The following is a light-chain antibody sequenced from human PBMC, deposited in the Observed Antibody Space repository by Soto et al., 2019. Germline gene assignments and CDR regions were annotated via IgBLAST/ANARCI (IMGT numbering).Light chain of an antibody. J-gene: IGLJ1*01. CDR2: EVS. V-gene: IGLV2-14*01. Sequence: QSALTQPASVSGSTGQSITISCTGTSSDVGGYNYVSWYQQHPGKAPKLMIYEVSNRPSGVSNRFSGSKSGNTASLTISGLQAEDEADYYCSSYTSSSTQVFGTGTKLTVL. CDR1: SSDVGGYNY. CDR3: SSYTSSSTQV.